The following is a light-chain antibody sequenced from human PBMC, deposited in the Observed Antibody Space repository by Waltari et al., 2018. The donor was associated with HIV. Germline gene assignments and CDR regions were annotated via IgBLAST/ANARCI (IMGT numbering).Light chain of an antibody. V-gene: IGLV1-40*01. Sequence: QSALTQPPSVSGAPGQRVTISCTGSSSNSGPGSDVHWYQLLPGRAPKLLIYGNNNRPSGVPDRFSGSKSGTSASLAITGLQAEDEADYYCQSYDTSLSGFNWVFGGGTKVTVL. CDR3: QSYDTSLSGFNWV. J-gene: IGLJ3*02. CDR1: SSNSGPGSD. CDR2: GNN.